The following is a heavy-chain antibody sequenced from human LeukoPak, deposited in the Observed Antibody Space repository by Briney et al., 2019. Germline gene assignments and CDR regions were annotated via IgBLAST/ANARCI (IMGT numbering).Heavy chain of an antibody. Sequence: GGSLRLSCAASGFTFSSYWMHWVRQTPGKGLVWVSRINSDGSSTSYADSVKGRFTISRESAKNTLYLQMNSLRAEDTAVYYCARDFAPHDAFDIWGQGTMVTVSS. CDR3: ARDFAPHDAFDI. CDR1: GFTFSSYW. J-gene: IGHJ3*02. D-gene: IGHD3-3*01. CDR2: INSDGSST. V-gene: IGHV3-74*01.